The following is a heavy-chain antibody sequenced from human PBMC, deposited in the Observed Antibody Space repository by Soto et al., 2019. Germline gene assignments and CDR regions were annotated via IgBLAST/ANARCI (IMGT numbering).Heavy chain of an antibody. CDR3: ARNGDSGYYFDY. Sequence: PGGSLRLSCAASGFTFSTYSMNWVRQAPGKGLEYVSAISSNGGSTYYANSVKGRFTISRDNSKNTLYLQMGSLRAEDMAVYYCARNGDSGYYFDYWGQGTLVTVSS. CDR2: ISSNGGST. V-gene: IGHV3-64*01. J-gene: IGHJ4*02. CDR1: GFTFSTYS. D-gene: IGHD3-22*01.